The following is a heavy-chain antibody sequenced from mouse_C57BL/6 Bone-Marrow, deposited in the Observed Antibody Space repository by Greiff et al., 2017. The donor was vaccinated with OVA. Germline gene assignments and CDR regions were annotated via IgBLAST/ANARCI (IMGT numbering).Heavy chain of an antibody. Sequence: VQLQQSGPELVKPGASVKISCKASGYAFSSSWMNWVKQRPGKGLEWIGRIYPGDGDTNYNGKFKGKATLTADKSSSTAYLQLSSLTSEESAVYFCAREGITTLVKDWYFDVWGTGTTVTVSS. V-gene: IGHV1-82*01. J-gene: IGHJ1*03. CDR3: AREGITTLVKDWYFDV. D-gene: IGHD1-1*01. CDR2: IYPGDGDT. CDR1: GYAFSSSW.